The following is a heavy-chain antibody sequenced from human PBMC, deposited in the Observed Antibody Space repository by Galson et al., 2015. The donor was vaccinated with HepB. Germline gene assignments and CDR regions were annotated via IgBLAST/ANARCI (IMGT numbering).Heavy chain of an antibody. CDR1: GYSIGRCDHH. Sequence: LSHTCTVSGYSIGRCDHHWTWIPQSPGKGRGWIGYIYYSGSTYDNPSLESRAKISLDMSNNQFSPRLSPVTAADTAVYYWARLVIPSYYYGMDVWGQGTTVSVSS. V-gene: IGHV4-30-4*01. J-gene: IGHJ6*02. CDR2: IYYSGST. D-gene: IGHD3-16*01. CDR3: ARLVIPSYYYGMDV.